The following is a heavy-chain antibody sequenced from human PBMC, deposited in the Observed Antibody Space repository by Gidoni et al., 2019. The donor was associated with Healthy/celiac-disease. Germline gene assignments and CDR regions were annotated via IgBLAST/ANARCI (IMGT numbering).Heavy chain of an antibody. CDR3: ARLVSTMVRGVMDV. CDR2: ISSSSSYI. Sequence: EVQLVESGGGLVKPGGSLRLSCAASGFTFSSYSMNWVRQAPGKGLEWVSSISSSSSYIYYADSVKGRFTISRDNAKNSLYLQMNSLRAEDTAVYYCARLVSTMVRGVMDVWGQGTTVTVSS. V-gene: IGHV3-21*01. D-gene: IGHD3-10*01. CDR1: GFTFSSYS. J-gene: IGHJ6*02.